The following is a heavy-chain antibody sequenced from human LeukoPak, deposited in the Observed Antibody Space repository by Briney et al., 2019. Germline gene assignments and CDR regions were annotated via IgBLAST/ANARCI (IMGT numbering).Heavy chain of an antibody. J-gene: IGHJ4*02. CDR2: IYYSGST. Sequence: PSETLSLTCTVSGGSISSYYWSWIRQPPGKGLEWIGSIYYSGSTNYNPSPKSRVTISVDTSKNQFSLKLSSVTDADTAVYYCASPSEDSSGWESFDYWGQGTLVTVSS. V-gene: IGHV4-59*01. CDR1: GGSISSYY. CDR3: ASPSEDSSGWESFDY. D-gene: IGHD6-19*01.